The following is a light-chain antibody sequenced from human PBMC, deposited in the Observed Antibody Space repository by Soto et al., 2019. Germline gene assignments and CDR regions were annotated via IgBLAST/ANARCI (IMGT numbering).Light chain of an antibody. CDR1: QSVSSN. CDR2: GAS. J-gene: IGKJ1*01. V-gene: IGKV3-15*01. CDR3: QQYRGP. Sequence: EIVMTQSPATLSVSPGARAPLSCRASQSVSSNLAWYQQQPGQAPRLLIYGASTRVTGIPARFSGSGSGTDFTLTISRLEPEDFAVYYCQQYRGPFGQGTRWIS.